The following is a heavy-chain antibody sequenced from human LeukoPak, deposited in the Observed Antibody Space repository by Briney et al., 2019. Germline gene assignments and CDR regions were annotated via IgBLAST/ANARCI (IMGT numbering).Heavy chain of an antibody. CDR3: ARDLGFWSGYYTGFDY. CDR2: INANSGDT. V-gene: IGHV1-2*02. Sequence: ASVNVSCKASGYTFTGYYMHWVRQAAGQGLGWLGWINANSGDTNYAQKFEGTVTMTRDTSISTAYMELSRLRSDDTAVYYCARDLGFWSGYYTGFDYWGQGTLVTVSS. D-gene: IGHD3-3*01. CDR1: GYTFTGYY. J-gene: IGHJ4*02.